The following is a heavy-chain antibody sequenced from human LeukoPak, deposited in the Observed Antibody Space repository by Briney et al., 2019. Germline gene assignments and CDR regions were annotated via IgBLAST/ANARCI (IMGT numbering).Heavy chain of an antibody. CDR3: ASLTRAGGDIVVVPAAPWKNGMDV. V-gene: IGHV3-53*04. CDR1: GFTVSSNY. Sequence: PGGSLRLSCAASGFTVSSNYMSWVRQAPGKGLEWVSVIYSGGSTYYADSVKGRFTISRHNSKSTLYLQMNSLRAEDTAVYYCASLTRAGGDIVVVPAAPWKNGMDVWGQGTTVTVSS. D-gene: IGHD2-2*01. CDR2: IYSGGST. J-gene: IGHJ6*02.